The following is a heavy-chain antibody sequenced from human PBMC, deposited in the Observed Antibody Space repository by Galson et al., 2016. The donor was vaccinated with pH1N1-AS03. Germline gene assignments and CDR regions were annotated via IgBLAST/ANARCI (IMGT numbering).Heavy chain of an antibody. J-gene: IGHJ6*02. CDR3: ARDPRGPCSSSTCPTAYYFGMDV. D-gene: IGHD2-2*01. Sequence: VSCKASGYTFTGFYVNWVRQAPGQGLEWMGWINPNSGVTNYAQKFQAWVTMTRDTSSSTAYMELSGLKSDDTAVYYCARDPRGPCSSSTCPTAYYFGMDVWGQGTTVIVSS. V-gene: IGHV1-2*04. CDR2: INPNSGVT. CDR1: GYTFTGFY.